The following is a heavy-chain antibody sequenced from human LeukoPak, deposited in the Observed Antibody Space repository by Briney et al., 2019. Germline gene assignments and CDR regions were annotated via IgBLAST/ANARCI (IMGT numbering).Heavy chain of an antibody. D-gene: IGHD3-3*02. CDR2: VYSGGST. J-gene: IGHJ4*02. Sequence: PGGSLRLSCAASGFTVSNYYMNWVRQAPGMGLEWVSVVYSGGSTNYADSVRGRFTISRDNSKNTLYLQMNSLRAEDTAVYYCARGHIRYYFDYWGQGTLVTVSS. CDR3: ARGHIRYYFDY. CDR1: GFTVSNYY. V-gene: IGHV3-66*01.